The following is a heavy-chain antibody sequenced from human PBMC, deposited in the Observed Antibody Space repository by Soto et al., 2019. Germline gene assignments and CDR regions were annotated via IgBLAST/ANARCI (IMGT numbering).Heavy chain of an antibody. CDR3: ARVRGIRGSQIYYYYYGMDV. D-gene: IGHD1-26*01. V-gene: IGHV3-23*01. J-gene: IGHJ6*02. Sequence: SCKASGFTFSSYAMSWVRQAPGKGLEWVSAISGSGGSTYYADSVKGRFTISRDNAKNSLYLQMNSLRAEDTAVYYCARVRGIRGSQIYYYYYGMDVWGQGTTVTVSS. CDR2: ISGSGGST. CDR1: GFTFSSYA.